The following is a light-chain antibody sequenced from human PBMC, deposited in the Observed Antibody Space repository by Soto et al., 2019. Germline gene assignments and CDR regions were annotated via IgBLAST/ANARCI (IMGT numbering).Light chain of an antibody. J-gene: IGLJ1*01. Sequence: QSVLTQPPSASGTPGQRVTISCSGSSSNIGSNTVNWYQQLPGTAPKLLIYSNNQRPSGVPDRFSGSKSGTSASLAISGLQSEDEDDYYCAAWDDSLNYVFGTGTKLTVL. CDR3: AAWDDSLNYV. CDR2: SNN. CDR1: SSNIGSNT. V-gene: IGLV1-44*01.